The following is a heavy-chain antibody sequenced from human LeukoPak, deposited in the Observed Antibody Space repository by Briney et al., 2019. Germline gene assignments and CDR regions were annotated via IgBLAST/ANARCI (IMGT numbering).Heavy chain of an antibody. J-gene: IGHJ4*02. D-gene: IGHD3-22*01. CDR1: GFTFSSYG. V-gene: IGHV3-33*06. Sequence: PGRSLRLSCAASGFTFSSYGMHWVRQAPGKGLEWVAVIWYDGSNKYYADSVKGRFTISRDNSKNTLYLQMNSLRAEDTAVYYCAKELSYYYDSSGYYDKYYFDYWGQGTLVTVSS. CDR2: IWYDGSNK. CDR3: AKELSYYYDSSGYYDKYYFDY.